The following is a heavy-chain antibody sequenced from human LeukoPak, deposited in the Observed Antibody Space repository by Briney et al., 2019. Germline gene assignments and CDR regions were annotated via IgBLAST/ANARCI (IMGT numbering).Heavy chain of an antibody. CDR1: GGSFSGYY. D-gene: IGHD2-2*01. CDR3: ARTTKYQFKWAGFDP. Sequence: SETLSLTCAVYGGSFSGYYWSWIRQPPGKGLEWIGEINHSGSTNYNPSLKSRVAISVDTSKNQFSLKLSSVTAADTAVYYCARTTKYQFKWAGFDPWGQGTLVTVSS. J-gene: IGHJ5*02. CDR2: INHSGST. V-gene: IGHV4-34*01.